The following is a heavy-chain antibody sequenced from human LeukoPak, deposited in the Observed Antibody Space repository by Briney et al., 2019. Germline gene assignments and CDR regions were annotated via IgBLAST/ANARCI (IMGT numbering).Heavy chain of an antibody. D-gene: IGHD3-3*01. CDR2: INHSGST. J-gene: IGHJ5*02. Sequence: SETQSLTCAVYGGSFSGYYWSWIRQPPGKGLEWIGEINHSGSTNYNPSLKSRVTISVDTSKNQFSLKLSAVTAADTAVYYCAIDFWSGYYTGLFPWGQGTLVTVSS. V-gene: IGHV4-34*01. CDR3: AIDFWSGYYTGLFP. CDR1: GGSFSGYY.